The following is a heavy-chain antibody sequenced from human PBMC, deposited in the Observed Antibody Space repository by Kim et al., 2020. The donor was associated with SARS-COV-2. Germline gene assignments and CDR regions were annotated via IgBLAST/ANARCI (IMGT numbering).Heavy chain of an antibody. J-gene: IGHJ4*02. CDR2: IWYDGSNK. CDR3: AKAGVGSGWYFDY. CDR1: GFTFSSYG. D-gene: IGHD6-19*01. V-gene: IGHV3-33*06. Sequence: GGSLRLSCAASGFTFSSYGMHWVRQAPGKGLEWVAVIWYDGSNKYYADSVKGRFTISRDNSKNTLYLQMNSLRAEDTAVYYCAKAGVGSGWYFDYWGQGTLVTVSS.